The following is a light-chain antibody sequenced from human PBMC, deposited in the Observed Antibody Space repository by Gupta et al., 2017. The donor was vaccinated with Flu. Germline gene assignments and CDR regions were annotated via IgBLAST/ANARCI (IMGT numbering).Light chain of an antibody. CDR1: CSDVGAYNY. CDR2: EVT. V-gene: IGLV2-8*01. Sequence: SDLTQPPSASGSPVQSVPLSCTGTCSDVGAYNYVPWYPQLPGKAPKLMIYEVTKRPSGVPDRFSGSKSGNTAPLTVSGLQAEDEADYYCSSYAGSNNFIFGTGTKVTVL. CDR3: SSYAGSNNFI. J-gene: IGLJ1*01.